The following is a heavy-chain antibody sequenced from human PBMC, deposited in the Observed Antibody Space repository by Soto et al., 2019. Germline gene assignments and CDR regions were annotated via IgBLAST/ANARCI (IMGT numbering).Heavy chain of an antibody. CDR1: GDSIRSYY. Sequence: LSLTCTVSGDSIRSYYWTWIRQPPGKGLELIGYIYYSGSTRYDPSLKSRVTISVDMSKNQFSLKLSSVIAADTAVYYCARAYGGFDNGLDVWGQGTAVTVSS. D-gene: IGHD5-12*01. CDR2: IYYSGST. CDR3: ARAYGGFDNGLDV. J-gene: IGHJ6*02. V-gene: IGHV4-59*01.